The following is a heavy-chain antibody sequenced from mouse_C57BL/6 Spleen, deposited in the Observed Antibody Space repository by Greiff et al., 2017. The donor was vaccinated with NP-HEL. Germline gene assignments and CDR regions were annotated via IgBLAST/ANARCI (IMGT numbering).Heavy chain of an antibody. D-gene: IGHD1-1*01. CDR1: GYTFTSYW. CDR3: ARRYYGSPFAY. CDR2: IDPSGSYT. V-gene: IGHV1-50*01. Sequence: VQLQQPGAELVKPGASVKLSCKASGYTFTSYWMQWVKQRPGQGLEWIGEIDPSGSYTNYNQKFKGKATLTVDTSSSTAYMQLSSLTSEDSAVYYCARRYYGSPFAYWGQGTLVTVSA. J-gene: IGHJ3*01.